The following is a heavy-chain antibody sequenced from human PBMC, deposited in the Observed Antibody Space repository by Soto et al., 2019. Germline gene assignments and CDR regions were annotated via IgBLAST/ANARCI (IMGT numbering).Heavy chain of an antibody. J-gene: IGHJ4*02. CDR2: INYSGRV. D-gene: IGHD3-10*01. CDR3: ASSYGSGSGVFDY. CDR1: GASFSGNY. Sequence: QVQLQQWGAGLLKPSETLSLTCAVYGASFSGNYWSWIRQTPGKRLEWIGHINYSGRVTYNPSLESRTTISGDTSRNHLSLNPTSLTAADTAVYYCASSYGSGSGVFDYWGQGTSVTVSS. V-gene: IGHV4-34*01.